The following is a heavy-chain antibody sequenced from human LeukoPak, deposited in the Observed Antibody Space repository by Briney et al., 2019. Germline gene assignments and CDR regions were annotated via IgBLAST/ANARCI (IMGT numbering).Heavy chain of an antibody. CDR3: GRLLITALRGPNPMDV. CDR1: GGSISTSSYY. J-gene: IGHJ6*02. D-gene: IGHD3-10*01. Sequence: KTSETLSLTCTVSGGSISTSSYYWGWIRQPPGKGLEWIGSIYYSGTTYYNPSLKSRVTMSVDTSKNQFSLKLSSVTAADTAVYYCGRLLITALRGPNPMDVWGQGTTVTVSS. V-gene: IGHV4-39*01. CDR2: IYYSGTT.